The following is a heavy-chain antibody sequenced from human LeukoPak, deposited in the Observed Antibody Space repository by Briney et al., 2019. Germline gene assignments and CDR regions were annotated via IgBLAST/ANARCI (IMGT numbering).Heavy chain of an antibody. V-gene: IGHV4-59*08. Sequence: TETLSLTCTVSGDSISYYYWSWIRQPPGKGLEWIGYIYYSGSTDYNPSLKSRVTISVDTSKNQFSLKLSSMTAADTAVYYCARHARDTSDYYDYWGQGTLVTVSS. CDR3: ARHARDTSDYYDY. CDR2: IYYSGST. CDR1: GDSISYYY. J-gene: IGHJ4*02. D-gene: IGHD3-22*01.